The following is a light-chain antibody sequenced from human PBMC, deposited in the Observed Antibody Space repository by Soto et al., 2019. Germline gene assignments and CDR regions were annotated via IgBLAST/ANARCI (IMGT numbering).Light chain of an antibody. V-gene: IGKV1-13*02. CDR3: QQFNSYPIT. CDR1: QDIRGA. Sequence: AIQLTQSPSSLSASVGDRVTITCRASQDIRGALARYQQKPGKAPKILIYDVSILESGVPSRFSGSSSGTDFTLTISSLQPGDFATYYCQQFNSYPITFGQGTRLEIK. CDR2: DVS. J-gene: IGKJ5*01.